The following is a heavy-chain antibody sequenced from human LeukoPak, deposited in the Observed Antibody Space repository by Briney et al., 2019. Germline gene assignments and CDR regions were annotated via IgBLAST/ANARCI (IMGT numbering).Heavy chain of an antibody. D-gene: IGHD3-10*01. V-gene: IGHV4-59*01. J-gene: IGHJ6*02. CDR3: ARQTTRVLLWFGEYYYGMDV. CDR1: GGSISSYY. Sequence: SETLSLTCTVSGGSISSYYWSWIRQPPGKGLEWIGYIYYSGSTNNNPSLKSRVTISVDTSKNQFSLKLSSVTAADTAVYYCARQTTRVLLWFGEYYYGMDVWGQGTTVTVSS. CDR2: IYYSGST.